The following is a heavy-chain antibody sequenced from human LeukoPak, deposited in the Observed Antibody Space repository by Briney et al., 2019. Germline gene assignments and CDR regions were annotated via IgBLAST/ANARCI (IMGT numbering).Heavy chain of an antibody. Sequence: SETLSLTCTVSGGSISTYYWTWIRHPPGKGLEWIGHIYYSGSTKYNPFLESRVTISVDTSKNQFSLRVTSVTAADTALYYCARYSGSPTWYLDYWGQGTLVTVSS. CDR3: ARYSGSPTWYLDY. J-gene: IGHJ4*02. CDR2: IYYSGST. V-gene: IGHV4-59*01. D-gene: IGHD1-26*01. CDR1: GGSISTYY.